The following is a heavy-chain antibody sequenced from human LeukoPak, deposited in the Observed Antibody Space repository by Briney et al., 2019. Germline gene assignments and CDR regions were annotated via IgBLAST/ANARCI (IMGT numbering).Heavy chain of an antibody. CDR2: ISDSGRTT. Sequence: GGSLGLSCAASGFTFTSEAMTWVRQAPGMGLEWVSSISDSGRTTYYADSVKGRFTISRDNSKNTVYLQMNSLRAEDTALYYCAKGLGFLPQFDYWGQGTLVAVSS. D-gene: IGHD6-19*01. CDR1: GFTFTSEA. CDR3: AKGLGFLPQFDY. J-gene: IGHJ4*02. V-gene: IGHV3-23*01.